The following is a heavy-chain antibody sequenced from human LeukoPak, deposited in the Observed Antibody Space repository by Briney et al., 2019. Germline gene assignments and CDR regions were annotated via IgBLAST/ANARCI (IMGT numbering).Heavy chain of an antibody. J-gene: IGHJ4*02. CDR2: ISTSRSYI. CDR1: GFTFINYR. CDR3: AKDPMTTVTTVDSD. V-gene: IGHV3-21*04. Sequence: GGSLRLSCAASGFTFINYRMNWVRQAPGKGLEWVSSISTSRSYIYYADSVKGRFTISRDNSKNTLYLQMNSLRAEDTAVYYCAKDPMTTVTTVDSDWGQGTLVTVSS. D-gene: IGHD4-17*01.